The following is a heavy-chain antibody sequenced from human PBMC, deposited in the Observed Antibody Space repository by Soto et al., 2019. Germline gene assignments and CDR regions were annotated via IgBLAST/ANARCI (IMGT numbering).Heavy chain of an antibody. CDR1: GFTFSGYS. CDR3: AKFTEPGYSSIWYYFEY. CDR2: ISSRSTNI. Sequence: GGSLRLSCVGSGFTFSGYSMAWVRQAPGRGLEWVASISSRSTNIDYADSVKGRFTISRDNAKNLVSLQMSSLRGEDTALYYCAKFTEPGYSSIWYYFEYWGQGTPVTLSS. D-gene: IGHD6-19*01. J-gene: IGHJ4*02. V-gene: IGHV3-21*06.